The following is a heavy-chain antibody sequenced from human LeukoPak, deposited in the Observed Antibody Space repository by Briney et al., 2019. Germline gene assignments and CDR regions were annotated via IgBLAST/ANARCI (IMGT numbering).Heavy chain of an antibody. CDR2: TDGGASST. CDR1: GFTFSNHW. D-gene: IGHD6-6*01. Sequence: RSGGSLRLSCAASGFTFSNHWMHWVRQVPGKGLVWVSRTDGGASSTSYADAVKGRFTISRDTSKNTLSLQMNSLRAEDTAVYYCASLSLGHYWGQGTLVTVSS. J-gene: IGHJ4*02. CDR3: ASLSLGHY. V-gene: IGHV3-74*01.